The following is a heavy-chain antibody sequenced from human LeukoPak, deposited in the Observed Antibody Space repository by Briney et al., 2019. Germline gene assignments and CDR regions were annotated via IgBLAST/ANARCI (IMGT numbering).Heavy chain of an antibody. Sequence: GGSLRLSCAASGFTFSNYWMTWVRQAPGKGLEWVANIKHDGSEDYYLDSVKGRFTISRDNSKNTLYLQMNNLRVEDAAVYYCARPHCGGGSCYLDYWGQGTLVTVSS. CDR3: ARPHCGGGSCYLDY. CDR2: IKHDGSED. D-gene: IGHD2-15*01. J-gene: IGHJ4*02. V-gene: IGHV3-7*03. CDR1: GFTFSNYW.